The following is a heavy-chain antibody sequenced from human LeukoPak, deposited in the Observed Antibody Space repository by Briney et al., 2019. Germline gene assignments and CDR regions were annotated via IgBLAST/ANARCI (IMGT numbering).Heavy chain of an antibody. D-gene: IGHD3-3*01. CDR2: INHSGST. J-gene: IGHJ4*02. CDR3: ARLYDFWSGYPADY. Sequence: TASETLSLTCAVYGGSFSGYYWSWIRQPPGKGLEWIGEINHSGSTNYNPSLKSRVAISVDTSKNQFSLKLSSVTAADTAVYYCARLYDFWSGYPADYWGQGTLVTVSS. CDR1: GGSFSGYY. V-gene: IGHV4-34*01.